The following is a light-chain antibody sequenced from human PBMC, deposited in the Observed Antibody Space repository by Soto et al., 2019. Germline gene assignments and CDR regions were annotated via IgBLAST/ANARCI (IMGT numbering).Light chain of an antibody. CDR2: DYN. CDR1: SSNIGNNY. CDR3: GTWDSSLSAGV. V-gene: IGLV1-51*01. J-gene: IGLJ2*01. Sequence: QSVLTQPPSVSAAPGQKVTFSCSGSSSNIGNNYVSWYQQLPGTAPKLLIYDYNKRPSGIPDRFSGSKSGTSATLGITGLQTGDEADYYCGTWDSSLSAGVFGGGTKLTVL.